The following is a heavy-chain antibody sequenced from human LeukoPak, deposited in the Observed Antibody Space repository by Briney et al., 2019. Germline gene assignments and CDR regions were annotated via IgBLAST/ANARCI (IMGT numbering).Heavy chain of an antibody. CDR3: ATCTTRNPHYPIDY. D-gene: IGHD4-17*01. CDR1: GLTFSSKY. J-gene: IGHJ4*02. CDR2: IYRGDTA. V-gene: IGHV3-53*01. Sequence: SGGSLRLSCAASGLTFSSKYMSWVRQAPGKGLEWVSIIYRGDTAYYADSVTARFPISRANSKNTLYLPVNSQRAEDTAVNYCATCTTRNPHYPIDYWGPGNLVTVSS.